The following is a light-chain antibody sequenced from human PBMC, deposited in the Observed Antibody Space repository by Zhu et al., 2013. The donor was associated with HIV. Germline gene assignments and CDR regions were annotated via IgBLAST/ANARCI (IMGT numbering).Light chain of an antibody. J-gene: IGKJ1*01. CDR1: QSVSSSY. CDR2: GAS. V-gene: IGKV3-20*01. Sequence: EIVLTQSPATLSLSPGERATLACRASQSVSSSYLAWYQQKPGQAPRLLIYGASSRAKGIADRFSGSGSGRDFTLTINSLEPDDFATYYCQQYATSVRTFGQGTKVDLK. CDR3: QQYATSVRT.